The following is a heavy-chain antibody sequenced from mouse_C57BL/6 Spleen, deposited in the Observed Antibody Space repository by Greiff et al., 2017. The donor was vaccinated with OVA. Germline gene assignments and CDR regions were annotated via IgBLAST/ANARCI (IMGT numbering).Heavy chain of an antibody. D-gene: IGHD1-1*01. CDR1: GYTFTSYW. Sequence: QVQLKQSGAELVRPGSSVKLSCKASGYTFTSYWMHWVKQRPIQGLEWIGNIDPSDSETHYNQKFKDKATLTVDKSSSTAYMQLSSLTSEDSAVYYCARQGITTVVEDWYFDVWGTGTTVTVSS. CDR2: IDPSDSET. V-gene: IGHV1-52*01. CDR3: ARQGITTVVEDWYFDV. J-gene: IGHJ1*03.